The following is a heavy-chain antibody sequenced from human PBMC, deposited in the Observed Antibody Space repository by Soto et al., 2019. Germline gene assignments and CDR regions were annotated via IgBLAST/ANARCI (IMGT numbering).Heavy chain of an antibody. V-gene: IGHV1-69*01. J-gene: IGHJ4*02. CDR1: GGTFSSYA. D-gene: IGHD4-17*01. CDR3: ARDLGLYGGNSGDY. Sequence: QVQLVQSGAEVKKPGSSVKVSCKASGGTFSSYAISWVRQAPGQGLEWMGAISPIFGTANYAQKFQGRVTITADESTSTAYMELSSLRSEDTAGYYCARDLGLYGGNSGDYWGQGTLVTVSS. CDR2: ISPIFGTA.